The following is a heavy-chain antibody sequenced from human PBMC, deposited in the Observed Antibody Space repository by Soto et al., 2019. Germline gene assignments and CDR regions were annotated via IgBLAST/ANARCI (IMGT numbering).Heavy chain of an antibody. CDR1: GFTFNIYA. Sequence: EVQLLESGGDLIQPGGSLRLSCAASGFTFNIYAMTCVRQAPGKGLEWVSAISRYGDITYYADSVEGRFSISRDNSKNTLYLQMNSLRAEDTAVYYCAKDRYLDHDSRGYLFDNWGQGTLVTVSS. CDR2: ISRYGDIT. J-gene: IGHJ4*02. D-gene: IGHD3-22*01. V-gene: IGHV3-23*01. CDR3: AKDRYLDHDSRGYLFDN.